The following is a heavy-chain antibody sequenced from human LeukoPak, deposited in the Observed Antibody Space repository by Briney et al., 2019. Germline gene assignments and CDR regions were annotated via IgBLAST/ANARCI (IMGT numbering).Heavy chain of an antibody. CDR2: INPNSGGT. D-gene: IGHD3-10*01. CDR1: GYTFTGYY. J-gene: IGHJ3*02. CDR3: ARDLTMVRGVIITWAGSDDAFDI. Sequence: ASVKVSCKASGYTFTGYYMHWVRQAPGQGLEWMGRINPNSGGTNYAQKCQGKVTMTRDTSISTAYMELSRLRSDDTDVYYCARDLTMVRGVIITWAGSDDAFDIWAKGQWSPSLQ. V-gene: IGHV1-2*05.